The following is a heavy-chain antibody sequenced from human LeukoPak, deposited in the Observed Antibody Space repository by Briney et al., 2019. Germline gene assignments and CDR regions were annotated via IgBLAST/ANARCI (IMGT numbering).Heavy chain of an antibody. V-gene: IGHV4-34*01. D-gene: IGHD6-19*01. Sequence: SETLSLTCAVYGGSFSGYYWSWIRQPPGKGLEWIGEINHSGSTNYNPSLKSRVTISVDTSKNQFSLKLSSVTAADTAVYYCARGRGSGWYNYYYYGMDVWGQGTTVTVSS. CDR1: GGSFSGYY. CDR3: ARGRGSGWYNYYYYGMDV. CDR2: INHSGST. J-gene: IGHJ6*02.